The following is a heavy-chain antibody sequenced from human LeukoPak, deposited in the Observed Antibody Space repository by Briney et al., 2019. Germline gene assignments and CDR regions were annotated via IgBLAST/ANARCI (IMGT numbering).Heavy chain of an antibody. D-gene: IGHD7-27*01. CDR2: TYNSGTS. CDR1: GGSISSGGYY. CDR3: TRDRDNMGTGNY. J-gene: IGHJ4*02. Sequence: TSQTLSLTCTVSGGSISSGGYYWSWIRQFPGKGLEWIAYTYNSGTSYYNPSLKSRVTISADTSKNQFSLRLASVTAADTAVYYCTRDRDNMGTGNYWGQGTLVTVSS. V-gene: IGHV4-31*03.